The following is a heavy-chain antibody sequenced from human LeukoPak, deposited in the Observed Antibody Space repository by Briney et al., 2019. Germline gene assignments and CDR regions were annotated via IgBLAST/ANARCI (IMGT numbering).Heavy chain of an antibody. CDR1: GGSIRSYY. Sequence: SETLSLTRTVSGGSIRSYYWTWIRQPAEKGLEWIGRIYTTGSTNYNPSLKSRVTISVDTSKNQFSLKLSSVTAADTAVYYCATQDILVVPAAMGYFDYWGQGTLVTVSS. J-gene: IGHJ4*02. CDR2: IYTTGST. V-gene: IGHV4-4*07. D-gene: IGHD2-2*01. CDR3: ATQDILVVPAAMGYFDY.